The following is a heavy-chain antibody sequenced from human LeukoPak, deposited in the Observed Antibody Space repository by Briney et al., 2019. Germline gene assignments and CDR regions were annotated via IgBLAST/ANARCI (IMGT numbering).Heavy chain of an antibody. Sequence: GGSLRLSCAAYGFTFSTYGMHWVRQAPGKGLEGVSYISSSGSTIYYADSVEGRFTISRDNAKNSLYLQMNSLRAEDTAVYYCAELSITMIGGVWGKGTTVTVSS. D-gene: IGHD3-10*02. CDR2: ISSSGSTI. V-gene: IGHV3-48*04. J-gene: IGHJ6*04. CDR1: GFTFSTYG. CDR3: AELSITMIGGV.